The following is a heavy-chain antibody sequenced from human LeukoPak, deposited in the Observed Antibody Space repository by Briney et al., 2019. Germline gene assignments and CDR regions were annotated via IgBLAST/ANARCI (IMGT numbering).Heavy chain of an antibody. Sequence: SETLSLTCTVSGGSISSYYWNWIRQPPGKALEWLGYAYYSGSTNYNPSLKTRLTISVDTSKAQFSLTLSSVTAAHTAIYYCASRSGRNYYGMDVWGQGTTVIVSS. CDR1: GGSISSYY. D-gene: IGHD3-10*01. J-gene: IGHJ6*02. CDR2: AYYSGST. CDR3: ASRSGRNYYGMDV. V-gene: IGHV4-59*01.